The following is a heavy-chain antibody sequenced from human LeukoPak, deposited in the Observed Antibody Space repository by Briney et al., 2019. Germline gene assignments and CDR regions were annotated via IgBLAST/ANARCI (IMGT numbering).Heavy chain of an antibody. CDR3: ARDQRYCSSSSCPWEPFDY. Sequence: GGSLRLSCAASGFTFSSYWMSWVRQATGKGLEWVDNIKQDGSEKYYVDSVKGRFTISRDNAKNSLYLQMNSLRAEDTAVYYCARDQRYCSSSSCPWEPFDYWGQGTLVTVSS. J-gene: IGHJ4*02. D-gene: IGHD2-2*01. CDR2: IKQDGSEK. V-gene: IGHV3-7*05. CDR1: GFTFSSYW.